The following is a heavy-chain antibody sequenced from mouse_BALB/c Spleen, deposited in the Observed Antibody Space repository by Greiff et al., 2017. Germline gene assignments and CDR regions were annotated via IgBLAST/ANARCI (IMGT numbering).Heavy chain of an antibody. D-gene: IGHD2-1*01. V-gene: IGHV14-3*02. CDR3: ARGGGYYGNYEGFAY. J-gene: IGHJ3*01. CDR2: IDPANGNT. Sequence: EVQLQQSGAELVKPGASVKLSCTASGFNIKDTYMHWVKQRPEQGLEWIGRIDPANGNTKYDPKFQGKATITADTSSNTAYLQLSSLTSEDTAVYYCARGGGYYGNYEGFAYWGQGTLVTVSA. CDR1: GFNIKDTY.